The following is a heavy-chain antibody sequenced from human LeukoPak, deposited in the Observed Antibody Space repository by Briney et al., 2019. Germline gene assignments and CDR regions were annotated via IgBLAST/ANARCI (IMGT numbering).Heavy chain of an antibody. CDR3: AKYYYDSSGYPRPYFDY. Sequence: PGRSLRLSCAASGFTFSSYSMQWVRQTPGKGLEWVGIMSNSGENTFYGEAVKGRFTISRDNSQNTLYLQMNSLRAEDTAVYYCAKYYYDSSGYPRPYFDYWGQGTLVTVSS. D-gene: IGHD3-22*01. V-gene: IGHV3-33*05. CDR2: MSNSGENT. CDR1: GFTFSSYS. J-gene: IGHJ4*02.